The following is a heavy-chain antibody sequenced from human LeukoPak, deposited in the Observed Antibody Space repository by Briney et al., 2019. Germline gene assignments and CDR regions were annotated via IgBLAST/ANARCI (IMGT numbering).Heavy chain of an antibody. CDR3: AREVLLWFGEKPETVVWFDP. CDR2: IYTSGST. CDR1: GGSVSSGSYY. Sequence: SETLSLTCTVSGGSVSSGSYYWSWIRQPAGKGLEWIGRIYTSGSTNYNPSLKSRVTISVDTSKNQFSLKLSSVTAADTAVYYCAREVLLWFGEKPETVVWFDPWGQGTLVTVSS. V-gene: IGHV4-61*02. D-gene: IGHD3-10*01. J-gene: IGHJ5*02.